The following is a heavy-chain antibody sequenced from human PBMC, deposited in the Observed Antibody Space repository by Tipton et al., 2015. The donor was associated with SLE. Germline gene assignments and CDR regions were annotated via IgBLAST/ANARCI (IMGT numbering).Heavy chain of an antibody. J-gene: IGHJ3*02. CDR2: IYNSGSG. Sequence: TLSLTCTVSGGSISSHYWSWIRQPPGKGLEWIGYIYNSGSGNYNPSLKSRVTISVDTSKNQFSLKLSSVSAADTTGYYCARSDYDDSSGYYSYAFDIWGQGTMVTVSS. CDR3: ARSDYDDSSGYYSYAFDI. V-gene: IGHV4-59*11. D-gene: IGHD3-22*01. CDR1: GGSISSHY.